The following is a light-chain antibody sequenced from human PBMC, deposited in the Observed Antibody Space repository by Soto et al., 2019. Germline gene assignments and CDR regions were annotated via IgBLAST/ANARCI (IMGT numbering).Light chain of an antibody. CDR3: CSYTTSATYV. CDR2: EGS. V-gene: IGLV2-23*01. Sequence: QSVLTQPASVSGSPGQSITISCTGTSGDVGTYNLVSWYQQPPGKAPKLMIYEGSKRPSGVSNRFSGSKSGNTASLTISGLQAEDEADYYCCSYTTSATYVFXTGTKVTVL. CDR1: SGDVGTYNL. J-gene: IGLJ1*01.